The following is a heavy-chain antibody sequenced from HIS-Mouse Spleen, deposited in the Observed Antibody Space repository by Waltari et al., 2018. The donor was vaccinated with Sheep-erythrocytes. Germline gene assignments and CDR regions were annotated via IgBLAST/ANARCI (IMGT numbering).Heavy chain of an antibody. CDR3: ARVPPGYYDFWSGPTGPRWFDP. Sequence: QLQLQESGPGLVKPSETLSLTCTVSGGSISSSIYYWGWIRQPPGKGLEWIGSIYYSGSTYYNPSLKSRVTISVDTSKNQFSLKLSSVTAADTAVYYCARVPPGYYDFWSGPTGPRWFDPWGQGTLVTVSS. CDR1: GGSISSSIYY. D-gene: IGHD3-3*01. J-gene: IGHJ5*02. CDR2: IYYSGST. V-gene: IGHV4-39*07.